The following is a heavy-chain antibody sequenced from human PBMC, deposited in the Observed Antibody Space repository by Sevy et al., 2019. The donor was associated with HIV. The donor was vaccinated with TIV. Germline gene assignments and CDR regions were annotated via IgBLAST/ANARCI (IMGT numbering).Heavy chain of an antibody. Sequence: GGSLRLSCAASGFTFSSYGMHWVRQAPGKGLEWVADRWYDGINKYYGDSVKGRFTISRDNSKNTVYLQMNSLRAEDTAVYYCARAGDIVEVVAHYGMDVWGQGTTVTVSS. J-gene: IGHJ6*02. CDR3: ARAGDIVEVVAHYGMDV. D-gene: IGHD2-15*01. CDR1: GFTFSSYG. V-gene: IGHV3-33*01. CDR2: RWYDGINK.